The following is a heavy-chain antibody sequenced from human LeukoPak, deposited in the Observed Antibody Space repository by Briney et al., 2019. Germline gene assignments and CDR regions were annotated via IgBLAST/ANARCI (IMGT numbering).Heavy chain of an antibody. V-gene: IGHV4-34*01. Sequence: SETLSLTCAVYGGSFSGYYWSWIRQPPGKGLEWIGGINHSGSTNYNPSLKSRVTISVDTSKNQFSLKLSSVTAADTAVYYCARHMVYYYYYYMDVWGKGTTVTVSS. CDR2: INHSGST. CDR1: GGSFSGYY. J-gene: IGHJ6*03. CDR3: ARHMVYYYYYYMDV. D-gene: IGHD4/OR15-4a*01.